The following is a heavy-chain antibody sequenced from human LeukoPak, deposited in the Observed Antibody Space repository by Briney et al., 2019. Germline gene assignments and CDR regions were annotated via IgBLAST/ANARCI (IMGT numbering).Heavy chain of an antibody. Sequence: GGSLRLSCAASGFAFSSYAMSWVRQAPGKGLEWVSAISGSGGSTNYADSVKGRFTISRDNSKNTLYLQMNSLRAEDTAMYYCAKESYYSDSTGYFSWFDPWGQGTLVTVSS. J-gene: IGHJ5*02. D-gene: IGHD3-22*01. CDR3: AKESYYSDSTGYFSWFDP. CDR1: GFAFSSYA. CDR2: ISGSGGST. V-gene: IGHV3-23*01.